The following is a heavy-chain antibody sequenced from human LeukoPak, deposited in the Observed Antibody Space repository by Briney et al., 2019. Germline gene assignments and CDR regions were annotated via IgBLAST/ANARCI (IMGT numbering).Heavy chain of an antibody. Sequence: ASVKVSCKTSGYTFATYGISWVRQAPGQGLEWMGWINTYNGNTNHAQKFQDRVTMTTDTVTSTAYMELRSLRSDDTAVFYCARVPSLHCSDGNCLLGPGYFADWGQGTLVTVSS. CDR1: GYTFATYG. J-gene: IGHJ4*03. CDR2: INTYNGNT. V-gene: IGHV1-18*01. D-gene: IGHD2-15*01. CDR3: ARVPSLHCSDGNCLLGPGYFAD.